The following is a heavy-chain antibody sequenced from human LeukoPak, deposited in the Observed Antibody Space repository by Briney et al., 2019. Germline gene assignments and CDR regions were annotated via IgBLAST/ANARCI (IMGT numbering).Heavy chain of an antibody. CDR3: ARFRSLEYSSSVDAFDI. V-gene: IGHV3-53*01. CDR1: GFTVSSNY. D-gene: IGHD6-6*01. CDR2: IYSGGST. Sequence: GGSLRLSCAASGFTVSSNYMSWVRQAPGKGLEWVSVIYSGGSTYYADSVKGRFTISRDNSKNTLYLQMNSLRAEDTAVYYCARFRSLEYSSSVDAFDIWGQGTMVTVSS. J-gene: IGHJ3*02.